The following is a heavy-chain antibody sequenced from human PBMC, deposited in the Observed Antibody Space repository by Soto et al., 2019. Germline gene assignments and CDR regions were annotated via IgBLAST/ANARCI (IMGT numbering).Heavy chain of an antibody. D-gene: IGHD5-12*01. CDR3: AGEGVAPYYYYGMDV. J-gene: IGHJ6*02. V-gene: IGHV1-18*01. CDR2: ISTYNGDT. Sequence: AASVKVSCKASGYTFTRSGVSWVRQAPGQGLEWMGWISTYNGDTNYAQTFQGRVTMTTDTSTSTVYMELRSLRSDDTAVYYCAGEGVAPYYYYGMDVWGQGTMVTVSS. CDR1: GYTFTRSG.